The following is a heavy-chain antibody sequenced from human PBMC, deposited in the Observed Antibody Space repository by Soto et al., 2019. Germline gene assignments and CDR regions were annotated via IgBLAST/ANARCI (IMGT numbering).Heavy chain of an antibody. D-gene: IGHD6-19*01. V-gene: IGHV3-23*01. CDR3: ATDRIFDSSGCDAFDI. Sequence: EVQLLESGGGLVQPGGSLRLSCAASGFTFSSYAMSWVRQAPGKGLEWVSAISGSGGSTYYADSVKGRFTISRDNSKNTVYLQMNSLRASDTAVYYCATDRIFDSSGCDAFDIWGQGTMVTVSS. J-gene: IGHJ3*02. CDR2: ISGSGGST. CDR1: GFTFSSYA.